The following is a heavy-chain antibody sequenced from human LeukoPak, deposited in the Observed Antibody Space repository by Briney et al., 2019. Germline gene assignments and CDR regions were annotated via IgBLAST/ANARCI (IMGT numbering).Heavy chain of an antibody. Sequence: PGRSLRLSCAASGFSFSSYGMHWVRQAPGKGLEWVAVISYDGSNKYYADSVKGRFTISRDNSKNTLYLQMNSLRAEDTAVYYCARDKQDYYYYMDVWGKGTTVTVSS. J-gene: IGHJ6*03. CDR3: ARDKQDYYYYMDV. CDR2: ISYDGSNK. CDR1: GFSFSSYG. V-gene: IGHV3-30*03.